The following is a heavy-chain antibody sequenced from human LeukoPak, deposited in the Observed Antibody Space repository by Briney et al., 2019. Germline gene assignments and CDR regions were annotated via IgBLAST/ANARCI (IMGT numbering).Heavy chain of an antibody. CDR3: AKGTYDILTGDYFDY. D-gene: IGHD3-9*01. J-gene: IGHJ4*02. CDR1: GFIFSSYS. V-gene: IGHV3-48*04. CDR2: ISSSSGTI. Sequence: GGSLRLSCVGSGFIFSSYSMNWVRQAPGKGLEWISYISSSSGTIYYADSVKGRFTISRDNAKNSLYLQMNSLRAEDMALYYCAKGTYDILTGDYFDYWGQGTLVTVSS.